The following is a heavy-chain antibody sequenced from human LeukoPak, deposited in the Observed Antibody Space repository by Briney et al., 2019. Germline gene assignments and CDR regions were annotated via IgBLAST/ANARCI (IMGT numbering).Heavy chain of an antibody. D-gene: IGHD1-7*01. Sequence: PSETLSLTCAVSGGSITSYYWNWIRQPPGKGLEWIGYIHHTGKNWYNPPLQRRVTPSVDTSKSEFSLRLNSVTAADTAVYYCAKWHEKLLAFDSWGQGTLVTVSS. J-gene: IGHJ4*02. CDR3: AKWHEKLLAFDS. CDR1: GGSITSYY. CDR2: IHHTGKN. V-gene: IGHV4-59*01.